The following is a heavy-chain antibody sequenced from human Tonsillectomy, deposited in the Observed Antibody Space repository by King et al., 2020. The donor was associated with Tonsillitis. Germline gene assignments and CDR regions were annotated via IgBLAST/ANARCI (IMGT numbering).Heavy chain of an antibody. D-gene: IGHD3-16*01. CDR2: IYYSGST. Sequence: QLQESGPGLVKPSETLSLTCTVSGGSISSSSYYWGWIRQPPGKGLEWIGSIYYSGSTYYNPSLKSRVTISVDTSKNQFSLKLSSVTAADTAVYYCASARTPRGDAFDIWGQGTMVTVSS. V-gene: IGHV4-39*01. CDR3: ASARTPRGDAFDI. CDR1: GGSISSSSYY. J-gene: IGHJ3*02.